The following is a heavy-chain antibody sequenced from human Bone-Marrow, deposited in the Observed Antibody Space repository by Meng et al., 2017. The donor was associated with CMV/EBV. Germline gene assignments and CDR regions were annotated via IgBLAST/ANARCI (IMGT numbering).Heavy chain of an antibody. CDR2: INPNSGGT. V-gene: IGHV1-2*02. CDR1: YTFIGYY. Sequence: YTFIGYYMHWVRQAPGQGLEWMGWINPNSGGTNYAQKFQGRVTMTRDTSISTAYMELSRLRSDDTAVYYCAREGIKSYSNYPSYWSDYWGQGTLVTVSS. J-gene: IGHJ4*02. CDR3: AREGIKSYSNYPSYWSDY. D-gene: IGHD4-11*01.